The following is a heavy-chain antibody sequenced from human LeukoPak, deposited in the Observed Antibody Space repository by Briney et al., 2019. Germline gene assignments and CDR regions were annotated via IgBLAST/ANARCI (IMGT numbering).Heavy chain of an antibody. CDR3: ARKSLAARGMDY. V-gene: IGHV3-23*01. D-gene: IGHD6-6*01. Sequence: PGGSLRLSCAASGFTLSSYAMNWVRQAPGKGLEWISAISSSGGGSAIFYAASVKGRFTISRDNSKNTLYLQMNSLSGEDTSVYYCARKSLAARGMDYWGQGSLVTVSS. J-gene: IGHJ4*02. CDR1: GFTLSSYA. CDR2: ISSSGGGSAI.